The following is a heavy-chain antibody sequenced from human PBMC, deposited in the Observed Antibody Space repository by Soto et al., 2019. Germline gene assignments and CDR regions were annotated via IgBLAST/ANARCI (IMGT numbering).Heavy chain of an antibody. D-gene: IGHD3-10*01. V-gene: IGHV3-9*01. CDR3: AKDIMGSGYYGMDV. J-gene: IGHJ6*02. CDR1: GFTFDDYA. Sequence: EVQLVESGGGLVQPGRSLRLSCAASGFTFDDYAMHWVRQAPGKGLEWVSGIYCNSDIIGYADSVKGRFTISRDNAKNSLYLQMNSLRAEDTALYYCAKDIMGSGYYGMDVWGQGTTVTVSS. CDR2: IYCNSDII.